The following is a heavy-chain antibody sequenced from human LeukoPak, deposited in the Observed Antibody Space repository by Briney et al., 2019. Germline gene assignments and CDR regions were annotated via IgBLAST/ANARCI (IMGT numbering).Heavy chain of an antibody. Sequence: SVKVSCKASGGTFSSYAISWVRQAPGQGLEWMGGIIPIFGTANYAQKFQGRVTITADESTSTAYMELSSLRSEDTAVYYCASHRRGGTTQSDNLFPDYYYYYGMDVWGQGTTVTVPS. V-gene: IGHV1-69*01. CDR1: GGTFSSYA. D-gene: IGHD1-1*01. CDR2: IIPIFGTA. J-gene: IGHJ6*02. CDR3: ASHRRGGTTQSDNLFPDYYYYYGMDV.